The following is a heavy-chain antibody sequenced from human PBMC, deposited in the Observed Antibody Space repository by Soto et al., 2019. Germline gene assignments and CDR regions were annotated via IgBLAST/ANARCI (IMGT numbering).Heavy chain of an antibody. Sequence: ASVKVSCKASGYTFTGYYMHWVRQAPGQGLEWMGWINPNSGGTNYAQKFQGWVTMTRDTSISTAYMELSRLRSDDTAVYYCARALRYFYWSPKGRPSYLFDLWGQGSLVTGSS. CDR1: GYTFTGYY. CDR2: INPNSGGT. J-gene: IGHJ4*02. V-gene: IGHV1-2*04. D-gene: IGHD3-9*01. CDR3: ARALRYFYWSPKGRPSYLFDL.